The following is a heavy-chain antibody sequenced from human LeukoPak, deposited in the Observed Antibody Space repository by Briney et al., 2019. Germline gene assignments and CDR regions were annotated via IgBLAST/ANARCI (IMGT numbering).Heavy chain of an antibody. J-gene: IGHJ3*02. CDR2: INPNSGGT. CDR1: GYTFTGYY. CDR3: ATRNVDTAMVFIGAFDI. D-gene: IGHD5-18*01. V-gene: IGHV1-2*02. Sequence: GASVKVSCKASGYTFTGYYMHWVRQAPGQGLEWMGWINPNSGGTNYAQKFQGRVTMTRDTSISTAYMELSRLRSDDTAVYYCATRNVDTAMVFIGAFDIWGQGTMVTVSS.